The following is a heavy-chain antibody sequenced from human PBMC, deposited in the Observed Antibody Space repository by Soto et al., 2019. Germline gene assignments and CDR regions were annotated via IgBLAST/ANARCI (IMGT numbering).Heavy chain of an antibody. J-gene: IGHJ6*02. D-gene: IGHD1-26*01. V-gene: IGHV1-18*04. Sequence: ASVKVSCKASGYTFTSYGIRWVRQAPGQGLEWMGWISAYNGNTNYAQKLQGRVTMTTDTSTSTAYMELRSLRSDDTAVYYCARDNPGSGSYRHYYYYYGMDVWGQGTTVTVSS. CDR2: ISAYNGNT. CDR1: GYTFTSYG. CDR3: ARDNPGSGSYRHYYYYYGMDV.